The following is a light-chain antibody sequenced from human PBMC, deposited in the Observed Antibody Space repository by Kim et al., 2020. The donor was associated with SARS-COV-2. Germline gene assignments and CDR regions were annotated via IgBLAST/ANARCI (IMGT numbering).Light chain of an antibody. Sequence: AQGKTARITCGGNNIGSKSVNWYQRKPGQAPVLVIYYDSDRTSGIPERFSGSNSGNTATLTISRVEAGDEADYYCQVWDSSSDHPVFGGGTQLTVL. J-gene: IGLJ2*01. CDR2: YDS. V-gene: IGLV3-21*04. CDR1: NIGSKS. CDR3: QVWDSSSDHPV.